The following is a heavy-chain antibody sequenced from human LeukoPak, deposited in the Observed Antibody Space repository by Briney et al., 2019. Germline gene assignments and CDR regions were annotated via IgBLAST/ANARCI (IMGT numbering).Heavy chain of an antibody. V-gene: IGHV3-48*03. Sequence: GGSLRLSCAASGFTFSSYEMNWVRQAPGKGLEWVSYISNSGSTIYYADSVKGRVAISRDNAKNSLYLQMNSLRAEDTAVYYCARVKGYYGSRSGMDVWGQGTTVTVSS. CDR2: ISNSGSTI. CDR3: ARVKGYYGSRSGMDV. J-gene: IGHJ6*02. D-gene: IGHD3-10*01. CDR1: GFTFSSYE.